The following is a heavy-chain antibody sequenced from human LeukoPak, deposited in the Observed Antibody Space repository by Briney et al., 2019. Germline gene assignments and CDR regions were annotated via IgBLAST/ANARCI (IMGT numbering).Heavy chain of an antibody. CDR1: GGSISSYY. D-gene: IGHD6-13*01. J-gene: IGHJ4*02. V-gene: IGHV4-59*01. CDR2: IYYSGST. CDR3: ARSIAAAGYFDY. Sequence: SETLSLTCTVSGGSISSYYWSWLRQPPGKGLEWIGYIYYSGSTNYNPSLKSRVTISVDTSKNQFSLKLSSVTAADTAVYYCARSIAAAGYFDYWGQGTLVTVSS.